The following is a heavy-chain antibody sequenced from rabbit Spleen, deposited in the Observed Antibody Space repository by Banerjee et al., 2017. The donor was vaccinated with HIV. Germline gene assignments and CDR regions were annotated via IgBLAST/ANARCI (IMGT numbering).Heavy chain of an antibody. V-gene: IGHV1S40*01. J-gene: IGHJ6*01. CDR3: ARDTGSSFSSYGMDL. CDR1: GFSFSSGYW. D-gene: IGHD8-1*01. Sequence: QSLEESGGDLVKPGASLTLTCTASGFSFSSGYWVCWVRQAPGKGLEWIACIGSGSGNTYYATWAKGRFTVSKTSSTTVTLQMTSLTAADTATYFCARDTGSSFSSYGMDLWGQGTLVTVS. CDR2: IGSGSGNT.